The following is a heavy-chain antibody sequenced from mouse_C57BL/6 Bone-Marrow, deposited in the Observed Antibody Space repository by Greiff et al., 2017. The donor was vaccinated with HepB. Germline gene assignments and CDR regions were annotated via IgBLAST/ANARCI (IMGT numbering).Heavy chain of an antibody. V-gene: IGHV1-82*01. Sequence: VQLQQSGPELVKPGASVKISCKASGYAFSSSWMNWVKQRPGKGLEWIGRIYPGDGDTNYNGKFKGKATLTADKSSSTAYMQLSSLTSEDSAVYFCASGGKQLWLRRGFAYWGQGTLVTVSA. CDR1: GYAFSSSW. CDR3: ASGGKQLWLRRGFAY. J-gene: IGHJ3*01. CDR2: IYPGDGDT. D-gene: IGHD2-2*01.